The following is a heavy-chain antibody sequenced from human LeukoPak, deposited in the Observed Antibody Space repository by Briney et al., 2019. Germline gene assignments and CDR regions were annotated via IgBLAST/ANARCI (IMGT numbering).Heavy chain of an antibody. CDR1: GFTFSSYA. D-gene: IGHD1-26*01. CDR3: ARDSGYSGSYYFDH. J-gene: IGHJ4*02. CDR2: ISYDGSNK. Sequence: GRSLRLSCAASGFTFSSYAMHWVRQAPGKGLEWVAVISYDGSNKYYADSVKGRLTISRDNSKNTLYLQMNSLRAEDTAVYYCARDSGYSGSYYFDHWGQGTLVTVSS. V-gene: IGHV3-30-3*01.